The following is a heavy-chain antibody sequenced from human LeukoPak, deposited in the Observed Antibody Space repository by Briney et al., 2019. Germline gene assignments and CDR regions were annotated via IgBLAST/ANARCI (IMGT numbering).Heavy chain of an antibody. J-gene: IGHJ4*02. D-gene: IGHD3-9*01. Sequence: PSETLPLTCTVSGGSISSSSYYWGWIRQPPGKGLEWIGSIYYSGSTYYNPSLKSRVTISVDTSKNQFSLKLSSVTAADTAVYYCARAGYYSFDYWGQGTLVTVSS. V-gene: IGHV4-39*01. CDR2: IYYSGST. CDR3: ARAGYYSFDY. CDR1: GGSISSSSYY.